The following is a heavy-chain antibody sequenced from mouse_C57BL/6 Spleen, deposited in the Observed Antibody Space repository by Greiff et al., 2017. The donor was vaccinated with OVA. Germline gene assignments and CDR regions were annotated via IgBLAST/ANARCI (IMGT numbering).Heavy chain of an antibody. V-gene: IGHV1-69*01. CDR2: IDPSDSYT. J-gene: IGHJ1*03. D-gene: IGHD1-1*01. Sequence: QVQLKQPGAELVMPGASVKLSCKASGYTFTSYWMHWVKQRPGQGLEWIGEIDPSDSYTNYNQKFKGKSTLTVDKSSSTAYMQLSSLTSEDSAVYYCARSHYYGRTRWYFDVWGTGTTVTVSS. CDR1: GYTFTSYW. CDR3: ARSHYYGRTRWYFDV.